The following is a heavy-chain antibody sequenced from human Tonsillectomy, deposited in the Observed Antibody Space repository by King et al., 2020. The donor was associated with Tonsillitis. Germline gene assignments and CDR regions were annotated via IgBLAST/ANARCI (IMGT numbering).Heavy chain of an antibody. Sequence: QLTLKESGPTLVKPTQTLTLTCTFSGFSLSTSRVGVGWIRQPPGQALEWLGLIYWDDDKRYSPSLKSRLTISKDTSKNQVVLTMTNMDPVDTATYYCAHSIGRSNYGWTPFDYWGQGTPFDYWGQGTLVTVSS. CDR2: IYWDDDK. D-gene: IGHD5-18*01. V-gene: IGHV2-5*02. J-gene: IGHJ4*02. CDR1: GFSLSTSRVG. CDR3: AHSIGRSNYGWTPFDYWGQGTPFDY.